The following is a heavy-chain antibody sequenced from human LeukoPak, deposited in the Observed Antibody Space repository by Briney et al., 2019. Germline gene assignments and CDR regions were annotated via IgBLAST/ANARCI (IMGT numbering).Heavy chain of an antibody. Sequence: GSLRLSCAASGFTFSNYWMHWVRQAPGKGLVWVSRLNSDGSSTNYADSVKGRFTISRDNSKNTLYLQMNSLRAEDTAVYYCARGGDYGGYWGQGTLVTVSS. J-gene: IGHJ4*02. V-gene: IGHV3-74*01. CDR1: GFTFSNYW. CDR2: LNSDGSST. D-gene: IGHD4-17*01. CDR3: ARGGDYGGY.